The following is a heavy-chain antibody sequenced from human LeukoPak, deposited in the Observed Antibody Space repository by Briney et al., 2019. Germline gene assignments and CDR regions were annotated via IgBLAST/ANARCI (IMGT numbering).Heavy chain of an antibody. CDR3: ARVRVGSGGLDL. J-gene: IGHJ3*01. CDR1: GFTFRAYD. D-gene: IGHD2-8*02. Sequence: GGSLRLSCAVSGFTFRAYDMQWVRQPIGGGLQWVSAIGTAGNTFYADSVKGRFTISRDIVKNSLYLQLNALRVEDTALYYCARVRVGSGGLDLWGQGTLVTVSS. CDR2: IGTAGNT. V-gene: IGHV3-13*01.